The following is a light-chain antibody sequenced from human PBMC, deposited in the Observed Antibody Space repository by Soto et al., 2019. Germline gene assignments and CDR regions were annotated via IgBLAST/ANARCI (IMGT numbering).Light chain of an antibody. V-gene: IGKV3-15*01. J-gene: IGKJ2*01. CDR2: SAS. Sequence: EIVMTQSPATLSVSPGERATLSFRSSQSISTELACYQQKPGQPPRLLIYSASTRATGVPARFTGSGSGSEFTLTISGLQSEDFAVYYCQQGHNWPLTFGQGTRLVI. CDR3: QQGHNWPLT. CDR1: QSISTE.